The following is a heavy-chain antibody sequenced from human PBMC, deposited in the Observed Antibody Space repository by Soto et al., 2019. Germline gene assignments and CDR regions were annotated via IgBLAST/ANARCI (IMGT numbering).Heavy chain of an antibody. CDR2: ISSSSSYT. CDR3: ARERSGYCSSTSCYHYAFDI. J-gene: IGHJ3*02. D-gene: IGHD2-2*01. V-gene: IGHV3-11*06. Sequence: LRLSCAASGFTFSDYYMSWIRQAPGKGLEWVSYISSSSSYTNYADSVKGRFTISKDNAKNSLYLQMNSLRAEDTAVYYCARERSGYCSSTSCYHYAFDIWGQGTMVTVSS. CDR1: GFTFSDYY.